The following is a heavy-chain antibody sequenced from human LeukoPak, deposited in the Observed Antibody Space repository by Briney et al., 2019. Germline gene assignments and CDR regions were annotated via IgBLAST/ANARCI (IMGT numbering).Heavy chain of an antibody. V-gene: IGHV4-4*07. CDR1: GGSISSYY. CDR3: ARDSTSLGFWYFDL. J-gene: IGHJ2*01. Sequence: SETLSLTCAVSGGSISSYYWSWIRQPAGKGLEWIGRIYTSGSTNYNPSLMSRVTMSVDTSKNQFSLKLSSVTAADTAVYYCARDSTSLGFWYFDLWGRGTLVTVSS. CDR2: IYTSGST. D-gene: IGHD7-27*01.